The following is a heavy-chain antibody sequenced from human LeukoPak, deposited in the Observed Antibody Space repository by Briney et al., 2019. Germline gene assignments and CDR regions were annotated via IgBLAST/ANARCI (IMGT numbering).Heavy chain of an antibody. D-gene: IGHD3-10*01. V-gene: IGHV4-61*02. CDR3: ARGGESYKSVWFGELPTGWFDP. CDR2: IYTSGST. Sequence: SETLSLTCTVSGGSISSSSYYWGWIRQPAGKGLEWIGRIYTSGSTNYNPSLKSRVTISVDTSKNQFSLKLSSVTAADTAVYYCARGGESYKSVWFGELPTGWFDPWGQGTLVTVSS. J-gene: IGHJ5*02. CDR1: GGSISSSSYY.